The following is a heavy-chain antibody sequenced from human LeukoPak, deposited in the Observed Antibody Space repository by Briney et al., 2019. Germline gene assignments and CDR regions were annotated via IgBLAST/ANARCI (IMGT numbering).Heavy chain of an antibody. CDR3: ARGSDYYDSSGLNYFDY. CDR2: IYCSGST. D-gene: IGHD3-22*01. CDR1: GGSMSSGGYY. Sequence: SETLSLACTVSGGSMSSGGYYWSWLRQPPGKGLEWFGHIYCSGSTYYNPSLKSRVPVAVDTSKNQFSLKLSSVTAADTAVYYCARGSDYYDSSGLNYFDYWGQGTLVTVSS. J-gene: IGHJ4*02. V-gene: IGHV4-30-4*01.